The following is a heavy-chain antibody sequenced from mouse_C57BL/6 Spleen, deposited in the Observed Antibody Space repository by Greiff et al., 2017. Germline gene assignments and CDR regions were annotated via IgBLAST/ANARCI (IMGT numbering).Heavy chain of an antibody. J-gene: IGHJ4*01. CDR2: INPYNGGT. CDR3: AGYYYGSSYRYYAMDY. Sequence: EVQLQQSGPVLVKPGASVKMSCKASGYTFTDYYMNWVKQSHGKSLEWIGVINPYNGGTSYNQKFKGKATLTVDKSSSTAYMELNSLTSEDSAVYYCAGYYYGSSYRYYAMDYWGQGTSVTVSS. D-gene: IGHD1-1*01. CDR1: GYTFTDYY. V-gene: IGHV1-19*01.